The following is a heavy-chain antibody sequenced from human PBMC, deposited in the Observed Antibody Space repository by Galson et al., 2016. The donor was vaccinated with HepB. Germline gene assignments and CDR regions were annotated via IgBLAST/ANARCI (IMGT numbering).Heavy chain of an antibody. Sequence: SETLSLTCTVSGGSMSYYYWSWIRQPPGKGLEWIGYIFYSGSINYNPSLKSRLTISVDTSKSQFSLNLRSVTAADTAVYYCARRASSGISFDYWGQGTLVAFSS. V-gene: IGHV4-59*01. D-gene: IGHD6-13*01. CDR2: IFYSGSI. CDR1: GGSMSYYY. CDR3: ARRASSGISFDY. J-gene: IGHJ4*02.